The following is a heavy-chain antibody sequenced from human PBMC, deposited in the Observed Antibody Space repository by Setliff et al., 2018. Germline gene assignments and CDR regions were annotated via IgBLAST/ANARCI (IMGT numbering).Heavy chain of an antibody. CDR1: GASSNSGTYY. CDR2: IHYSGTT. V-gene: IGHV4-39*01. Sequence: SETLSLTCTVSGASSNSGTYYWAWSRQPPGKGLEWIGRIHYSGTTYYNASLKSRVTMSVDTSKNQFSLNLSSVTAADTAVHCCARTGTYRYFDYWGQGTRVTVSS. J-gene: IGHJ4*02. D-gene: IGHD1-26*01. CDR3: ARTGTYRYFDY.